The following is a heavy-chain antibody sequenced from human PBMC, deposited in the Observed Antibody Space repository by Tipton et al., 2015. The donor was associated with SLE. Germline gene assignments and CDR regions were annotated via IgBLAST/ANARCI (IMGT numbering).Heavy chain of an antibody. J-gene: IGHJ4*02. Sequence: GLVKPSETLSLTCTVSGDSMSSSSYYWSWIRQHPGKGLEWIGYLYYSGSTYYNPSLKSRVTISVDTSKNQFSLKLSSVTAADTAVYYCARDERVRGVLGYWGQGTLVTVSS. CDR1: GDSMSSSSYY. V-gene: IGHV4-31*03. CDR2: LYYSGST. CDR3: ARDERVRGVLGY. D-gene: IGHD3-10*01.